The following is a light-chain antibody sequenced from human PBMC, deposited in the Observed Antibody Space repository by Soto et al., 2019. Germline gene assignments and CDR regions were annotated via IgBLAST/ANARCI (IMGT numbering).Light chain of an antibody. CDR3: QQYGSSPRT. CDR2: DAS. V-gene: IGKV3-20*01. Sequence: EIVLTQSPGALSLSPGQRATLSCRASQSVTSNYLAWYQQKPGQAPRLLIYDASSRATDIPDRFSGSGSGTDFTLTNSRLEPEAFAVYYCQQYGSSPRTFGQGTKVEIK. CDR1: QSVTSNY. J-gene: IGKJ1*01.